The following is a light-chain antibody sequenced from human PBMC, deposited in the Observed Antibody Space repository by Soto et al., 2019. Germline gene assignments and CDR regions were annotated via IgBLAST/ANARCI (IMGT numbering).Light chain of an antibody. CDR1: SSDVGDFNY. J-gene: IGLJ2*01. CDR2: DVT. V-gene: IGLV2-14*03. Sequence: QAVVTQPASVSGSPGRSVTISCTGSSSDVGDFNYVSWYQHLPGRAPKLIIYDVTNRPSGISYRFSASKSGRTASLTISGLQAEDEADYYCSSYSSSSTHVVFGGGTQLTV. CDR3: SSYSSSSTHVV.